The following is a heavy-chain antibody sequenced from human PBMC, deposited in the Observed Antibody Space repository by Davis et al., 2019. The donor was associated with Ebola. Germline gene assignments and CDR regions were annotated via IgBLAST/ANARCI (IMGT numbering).Heavy chain of an antibody. D-gene: IGHD1-26*01. J-gene: IGHJ4*02. Sequence: GESLKISCAASGFTFSSHWMHWVRQAPGKGLVWVSRINSDGSSTSYADSVKGRFTISRDNAKKTLYLQMNSLRGEDTAVYYCAIIAWSYDEDYWGQGTLVTVSS. CDR3: AIIAWSYDEDY. CDR1: GFTFSSHW. V-gene: IGHV3-74*01. CDR2: INSDGSST.